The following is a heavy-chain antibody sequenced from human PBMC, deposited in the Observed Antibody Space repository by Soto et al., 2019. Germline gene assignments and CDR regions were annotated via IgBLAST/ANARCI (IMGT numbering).Heavy chain of an antibody. V-gene: IGHV1-3*01. J-gene: IGHJ4*02. D-gene: IGHD1-26*01. Sequence: QVQLVQSGAEVKKPGASVKVSCQASGYTFATYAIHWVRQAPGQRLEWIAWINGGNGDTKYSQRFQGRVTITRDTSACTAYMKLTSLRYEDTAVDLCARAPERELLRVPPPLAYWGQGTLVTVSS. CDR2: INGGNGDT. CDR1: GYTFATYA. CDR3: ARAPERELLRVPPPLAY.